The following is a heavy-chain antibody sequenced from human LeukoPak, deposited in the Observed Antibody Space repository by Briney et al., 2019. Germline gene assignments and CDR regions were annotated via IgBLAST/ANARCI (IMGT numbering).Heavy chain of an antibody. J-gene: IGHJ4*02. D-gene: IGHD2-8*02. CDR1: ELTFSNFG. CDR3: TTFSDTKSHAYCSGGVCHGTY. CDR2: ISSSSSSI. Sequence: PGGSLRLSCAASELTFSNFGMNWVRQAPGKGLEWVSYISSSSSSIYYADSVRGRFTISRDNAKNSLYLQMNSLRTEDTALYYCTTFSDTKSHAYCSGGVCHGTYWGRGTLVTVSS. V-gene: IGHV3-48*01.